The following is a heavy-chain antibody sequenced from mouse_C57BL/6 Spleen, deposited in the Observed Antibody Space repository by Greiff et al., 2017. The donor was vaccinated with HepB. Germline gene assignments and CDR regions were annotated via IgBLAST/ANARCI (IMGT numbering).Heavy chain of an antibody. D-gene: IGHD4-1*01. J-gene: IGHJ2*01. Sequence: EVKLMESGGGLVKPGGSLKLSCAASGFTFSSYAMSWVRQTPEKRLEWVATISDGGSYTYYPDNIKGRFTISRDNAKNNLYLQMSHLKSEDTAMYYCATLTGNFDYWGQGTTLTVSS. V-gene: IGHV5-4*03. CDR1: GFTFSSYA. CDR3: ATLTGNFDY. CDR2: ISDGGSYT.